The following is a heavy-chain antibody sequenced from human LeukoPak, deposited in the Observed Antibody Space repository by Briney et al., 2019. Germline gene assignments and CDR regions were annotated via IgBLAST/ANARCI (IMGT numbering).Heavy chain of an antibody. J-gene: IGHJ3*02. CDR1: GYTFTSYD. CDR2: MNPNSGNT. Sequence: ASVKVSCKASGYTFTSYDLHWVRQAAGQGLEWMGWMNPNSGNTGYAQKFQGRVTLTRNTSISTAYMELSSLISEDTAVYYCARAGRTLEAFDIWGQGTMVTVSS. V-gene: IGHV1-8*01. CDR3: ARAGRTLEAFDI. D-gene: IGHD3-3*01.